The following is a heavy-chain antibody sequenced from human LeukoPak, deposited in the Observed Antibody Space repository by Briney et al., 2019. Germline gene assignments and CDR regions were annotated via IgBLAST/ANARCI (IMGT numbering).Heavy chain of an antibody. D-gene: IGHD1-1*01. CDR3: ARLQLELPKRNWFDP. CDR1: GGSFSGYY. V-gene: IGHV4-34*01. Sequence: PSETLSLTCAVYGGSFSGYYWSWIRQPPGKGLEWIGEINHSGSTNDNPSLKSRVTISVDTSKNQFSLKLSSVTAADTAVYYCARLQLELPKRNWFDPWGQGTLGTGSS. CDR2: INHSGST. J-gene: IGHJ5*02.